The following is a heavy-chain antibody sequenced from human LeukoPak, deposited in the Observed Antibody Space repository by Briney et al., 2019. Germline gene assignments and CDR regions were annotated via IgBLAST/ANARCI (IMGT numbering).Heavy chain of an antibody. J-gene: IGHJ5*02. V-gene: IGHV4-4*07. CDR1: GASISSYH. CDR3: ARGPFGDFHFDP. CDR2: IYISGST. Sequence: SETLSLTCTVSGASISSYHWSWIRQPAGKGLEWIGRIYISGSTNYNPSLKSRVTLSLDTSKNQFSLNLSSVTAADTAVYYCARGPFGDFHFDPWGQGTLVTVSS. D-gene: IGHD3-16*01.